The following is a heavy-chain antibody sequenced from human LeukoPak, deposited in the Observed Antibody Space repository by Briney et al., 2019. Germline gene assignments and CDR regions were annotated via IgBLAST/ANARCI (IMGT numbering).Heavy chain of an antibody. Sequence: GGSLRLSCAASGFTFNTYTMSWVRQAPGKGLEWVSAISGSGGSTYYADSVKGRFTISRDNSKNTLYLQMNSLRAEDTAVYYCAKGGDYVWGSYRYLSWGQGTLVTVSS. CDR2: ISGSGGST. CDR1: GFTFNTYT. D-gene: IGHD3-16*02. V-gene: IGHV3-23*01. CDR3: AKGGDYVWGSYRYLS. J-gene: IGHJ5*02.